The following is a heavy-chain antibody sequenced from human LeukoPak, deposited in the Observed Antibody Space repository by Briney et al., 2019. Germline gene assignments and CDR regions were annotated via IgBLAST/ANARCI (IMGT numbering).Heavy chain of an antibody. V-gene: IGHV3-30*02. CDR3: ARGVEGYDSSGYEYYFDY. D-gene: IGHD3-22*01. Sequence: PGGSLRLSCAASGFTFSSYGMHWVRQAPGKGLEWVAFIRYDGSNKYYADSVKGRFTISRDNAKNSLYLQMNSLRAEDTAVYYCARGVEGYDSSGYEYYFDYWGQGTLVTVSS. CDR1: GFTFSSYG. J-gene: IGHJ4*02. CDR2: IRYDGSNK.